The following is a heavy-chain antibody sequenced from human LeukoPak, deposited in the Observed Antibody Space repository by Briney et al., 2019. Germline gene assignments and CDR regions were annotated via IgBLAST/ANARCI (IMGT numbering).Heavy chain of an antibody. CDR1: GFTFRNYA. Sequence: GGSLRLSCAASGFTFRNYAMTWVPQAPGKGLEWVSGISGGGDSTFYADSVKGRFTLSRDNSKNTLYLQMNSLRAEDTALYYCARGWQQLGEWGQGTLVTVSS. CDR2: ISGGGDST. V-gene: IGHV3-23*01. D-gene: IGHD3-16*01. J-gene: IGHJ4*02. CDR3: ARGWQQLGE.